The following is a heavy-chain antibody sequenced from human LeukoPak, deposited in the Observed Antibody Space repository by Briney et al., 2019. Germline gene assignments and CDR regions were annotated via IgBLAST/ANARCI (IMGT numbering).Heavy chain of an antibody. CDR1: GYTFTGYY. CDR3: ARVGLGKQQLPGDY. CDR2: INPNSGGT. V-gene: IGHV1-2*02. Sequence: ASVKVSCKASGYTFTGYYMHWVRQAPGQGLEWMGWINPNSGGTNYAQKFQGRVTMTRDTSISTAYMELSRLRSDDTAVYYCARVGLGKQQLPGDYWGQGTLVTVSS. D-gene: IGHD6-13*01. J-gene: IGHJ4*02.